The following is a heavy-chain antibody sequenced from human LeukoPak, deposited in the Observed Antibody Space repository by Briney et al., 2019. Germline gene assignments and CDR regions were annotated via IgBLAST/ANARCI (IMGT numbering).Heavy chain of an antibody. CDR2: IVVGSGNT. V-gene: IGHV1-58*02. CDR1: GFTFTSSA. Sequence: GASVKVSCKASGFTFTSSAMQWVRQARGQRLEWIGWIVVGSGNTNYAQKFQERVTITRDMSTSTAYMELSSLRSEDTAVYYCAAFRLGGSYPGYFDLWDRGTLVTVSS. J-gene: IGHJ2*01. CDR3: AAFRLGGSYPGYFDL. D-gene: IGHD1-26*01.